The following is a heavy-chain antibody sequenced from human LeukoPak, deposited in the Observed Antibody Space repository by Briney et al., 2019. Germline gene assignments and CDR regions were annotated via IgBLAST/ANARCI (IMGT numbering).Heavy chain of an antibody. D-gene: IGHD1-26*01. J-gene: IGHJ5*02. CDR1: GGSISSSSYY. Sequence: SETLSLTCTVSGGSISSSSYYWSWIRQPPGKGLEWIGYIYYSGSTNYNPSLKSRVTISVDTSKNQFSLKLSSVTAADTAVYYCARGGARRWELLYWFDPWGQGTLVTVSS. CDR3: ARGGARRWELLYWFDP. V-gene: IGHV4-61*01. CDR2: IYYSGST.